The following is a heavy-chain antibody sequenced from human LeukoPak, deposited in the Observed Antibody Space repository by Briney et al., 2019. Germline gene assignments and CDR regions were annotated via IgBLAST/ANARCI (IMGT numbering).Heavy chain of an antibody. CDR1: GFTFSDYY. CDR3: AREPYDILTGTFDY. V-gene: IGHV3-11*01. Sequence: PGGSLRLSCAASGFTFSDYYMSWIRQAPGKGLEWVSYISSSGSTIYYADSVKGRFTISKDNAKNSLYLQMNSLRAEDTAVYYCAREPYDILTGTFDYWGQGTLVTVSS. CDR2: ISSSGSTI. D-gene: IGHD3-9*01. J-gene: IGHJ4*02.